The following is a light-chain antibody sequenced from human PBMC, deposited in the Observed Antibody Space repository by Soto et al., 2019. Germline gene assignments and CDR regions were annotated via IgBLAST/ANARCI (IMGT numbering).Light chain of an antibody. CDR1: RNINNF. J-gene: IGKJ5*01. V-gene: IGKV1-33*01. CDR2: DAS. Sequence: DIQMTQSPSSLSASVGDRVTITSQASRNINNFVNWFQKKPGTAPKLLIYDASTLKPGVPSRFSGSGSGTDFRLTISSLQPEDFATYYCQQSDDLPTFGQGTRLDIK. CDR3: QQSDDLPT.